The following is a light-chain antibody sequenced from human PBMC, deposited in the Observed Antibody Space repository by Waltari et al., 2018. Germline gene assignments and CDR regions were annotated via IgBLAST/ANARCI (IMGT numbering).Light chain of an antibody. V-gene: IGKV1-9*01. CDR3: QHVYSYPVT. Sequence: DIQLTQSPSFLSASVGDRVTFTCRASQGMRCYLAWYLPTPNKATKLMINAASTLQSGVPSRFSGGKSGTEFTLTISSLQPEDFATYFCQHVYSYPVTFGGGTTLDI. CDR2: AAS. CDR1: QGMRCY. J-gene: IGKJ4*01.